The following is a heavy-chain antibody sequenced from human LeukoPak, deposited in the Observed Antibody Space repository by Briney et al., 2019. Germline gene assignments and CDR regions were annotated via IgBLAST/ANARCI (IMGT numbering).Heavy chain of an antibody. CDR1: GYSFNSNG. J-gene: IGHJ6*02. V-gene: IGHV1-18*01. Sequence: ASVKVSCKASGYSFNSNGISWVRQAPGQGLEWVGWNSAYNGDTNYAQKFQGRVTMTTDTSTSTAHMELRSLRSDDTAVYYCARGAGYSSSRRRNYYYGMDVWGQGTTVTVSS. CDR3: ARGAGYSSSRRRNYYYGMDV. D-gene: IGHD6-19*01. CDR2: NSAYNGDT.